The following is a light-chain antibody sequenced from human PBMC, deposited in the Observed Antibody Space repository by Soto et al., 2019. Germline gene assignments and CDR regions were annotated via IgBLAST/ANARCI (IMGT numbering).Light chain of an antibody. V-gene: IGKV1-5*03. CDR1: QSMSSW. CDR2: KAS. CDR3: QQYKSYPCT. Sequence: DIQMTQSPSTLSASVGDRVTITCRASQSMSSWLAWYQQKPGKAPKLLIYKASSLESGVPSRFSGSGSGTEFTLTISSLQPDDFATYYCQQYKSYPCTFGQGTKVDIK. J-gene: IGKJ2*02.